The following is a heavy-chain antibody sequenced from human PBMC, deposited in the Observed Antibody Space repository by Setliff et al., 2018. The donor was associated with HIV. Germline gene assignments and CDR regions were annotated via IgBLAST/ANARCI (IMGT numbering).Heavy chain of an antibody. D-gene: IGHD3-16*01. CDR3: ARGEYVNHFFDN. J-gene: IGHJ4*02. V-gene: IGHV4-4*07. CDR1: GGSITGHY. CDR2: IYTSGST. Sequence: SETLSLTCTVSGGSITGHYWSWIRQPAGKGLEWIGRIYTSGSTNYNPSLKSRVTISVDTSKNQFSLKLSSVTAADTAVYYCARGEYVNHFFDNWGRGTLVTVSS.